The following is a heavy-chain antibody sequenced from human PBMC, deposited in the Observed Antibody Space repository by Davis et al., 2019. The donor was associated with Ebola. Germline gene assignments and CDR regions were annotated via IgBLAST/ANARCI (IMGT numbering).Heavy chain of an antibody. CDR1: GYIFTNYY. Sequence: ASVKVSCKASGYIFTNYYLHWVRQAPGQGLEWVGRIKPNSGDTNYAQNFQGRVTMTSDTSISTANMELSRLRSDDTAVYFCASGPEFDYWGQGTLVTVSS. CDR2: IKPNSGDT. J-gene: IGHJ4*02. V-gene: IGHV1-2*06. CDR3: ASGPEFDY.